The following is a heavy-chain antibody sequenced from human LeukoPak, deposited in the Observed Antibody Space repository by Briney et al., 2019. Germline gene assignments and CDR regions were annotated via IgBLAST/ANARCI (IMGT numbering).Heavy chain of an antibody. CDR1: GYSFTNYW. V-gene: IGHV5-51*01. CDR3: ARHKTVLDFAAFDI. Sequence: GESLKISCKGSGYSFTNYWIGWVRQMPGKGLEWMGIIYPGDSDTKYSPSFQGQVTISADKSISTAYLQWSSLKASDTAMYYCARHKTVLDFAAFDIWGQGTMVTVSS. CDR2: IYPGDSDT. J-gene: IGHJ3*02. D-gene: IGHD1-14*01.